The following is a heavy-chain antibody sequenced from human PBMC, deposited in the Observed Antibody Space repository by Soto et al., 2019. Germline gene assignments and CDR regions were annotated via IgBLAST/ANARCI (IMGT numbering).Heavy chain of an antibody. CDR1: GYTFTNYA. CDR2: INAGNGNT. D-gene: IGHD1-26*01. CDR3: ARGGSLYWYFDL. J-gene: IGHJ2*01. Sequence: QVQLLQSGAEVKKPGASVKVSCKASGYTFTNYAMHWVRQAPGQRLEWMGGINAGNGNTKYSQKCQGRVTITRDTSASTAYMELSSLRSEDTAVYYCARGGSLYWYFDLWGRGTLVTVSS. V-gene: IGHV1-3*01.